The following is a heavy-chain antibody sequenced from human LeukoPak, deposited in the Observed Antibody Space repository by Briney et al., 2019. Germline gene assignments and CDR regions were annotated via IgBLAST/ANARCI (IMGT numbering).Heavy chain of an antibody. D-gene: IGHD5-12*01. CDR2: ISGSGGST. CDR3: AKDEVMVGGYDYFDY. J-gene: IGHJ4*02. CDR1: GFTFSNFA. Sequence: GGSLRLSCAASGFTFSNFAMSWVRQAPGKGLEWVSAISGSGGSTYYADSVKGRFTISRDNSKNTLYLQMNSLRAEDTAVYYCAKDEVMVGGYDYFDYWGQGTLVTVSS. V-gene: IGHV3-23*01.